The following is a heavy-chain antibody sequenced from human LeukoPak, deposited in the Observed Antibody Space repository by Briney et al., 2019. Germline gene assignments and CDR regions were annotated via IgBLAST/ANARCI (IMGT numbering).Heavy chain of an antibody. V-gene: IGHV4-38-2*01. CDR3: ASGLWFGEKGFDP. Sequence: SETLSLTCAVSGYSISSGYYWGWIRQPPGKGLEWIGSIYHSGSTYYNPSLKSRVTISVDTSKNQFSLKLSSVTAADTAVYYCASGLWFGEKGFDPWGQGTVVTVSS. CDR1: GYSISSGYY. J-gene: IGHJ5*02. D-gene: IGHD3-10*01. CDR2: IYHSGST.